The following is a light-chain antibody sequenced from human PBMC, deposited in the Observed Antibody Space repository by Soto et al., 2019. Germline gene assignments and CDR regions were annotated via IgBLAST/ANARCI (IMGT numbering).Light chain of an antibody. J-gene: IGLJ3*02. CDR3: QSYDSSLSGSV. CDR2: NNN. V-gene: IGLV1-40*01. CDR1: SSNIGAGYD. Sequence: QSVLTQPPSVSGAPGQRVTISCTGSSSNIGAGYDEHWYQQLPGTAPKLLIYNNNNRPSGVPDRFSGSKSGTSASLAITGLQAEDEADYYCQSYDSSLSGSVFGGGTKLTVL.